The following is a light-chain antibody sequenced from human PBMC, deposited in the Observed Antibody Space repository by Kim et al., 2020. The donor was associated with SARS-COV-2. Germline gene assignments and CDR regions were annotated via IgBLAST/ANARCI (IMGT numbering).Light chain of an antibody. V-gene: IGKV3D-20*01. CDR2: NAY. Sequence: PGERATLSCGASQTVTSNFLAWYQQKPGRVPRLLISNAYTRARGIPDRFSGSGSGTDFTLTIIRLEPEDFAVYYCQQYAGSPITFGQGTRLEIK. CDR3: QQYAGSPIT. CDR1: QTVTSNF. J-gene: IGKJ5*01.